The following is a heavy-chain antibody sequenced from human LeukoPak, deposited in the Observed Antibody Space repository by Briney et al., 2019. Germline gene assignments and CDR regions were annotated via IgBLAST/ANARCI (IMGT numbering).Heavy chain of an antibody. CDR3: ARRPDYGGTPTFDY. J-gene: IGHJ4*02. V-gene: IGHV3-66*01. D-gene: IGHD4-23*01. CDR1: GFTVRSNY. Sequence: GGSLRLSCAASGFTVRSNYMSWVRQAPGKGLEWVSLIYSGGNTYYADSVKGRFTISRDNSKNTVYLQMNSLRAEDTAVYFCARRPDYGGTPTFDYWGQGTLVTVSS. CDR2: IYSGGNT.